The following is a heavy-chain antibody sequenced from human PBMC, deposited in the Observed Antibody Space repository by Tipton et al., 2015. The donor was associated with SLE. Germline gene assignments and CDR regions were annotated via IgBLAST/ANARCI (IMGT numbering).Heavy chain of an antibody. CDR3: ARDVGYWTGFDY. CDR1: GFTFRNYG. D-gene: IGHD3/OR15-3a*01. J-gene: IGHJ4*02. Sequence: SLRLSCAASGFTFRNYGMHWVRQAPGKGLEWVAFIRYDGSNKYYADSVKGRFTISKDNSKKTLYLQMNSLRAEDTAVYYCARDVGYWTGFDYWGQGTLVTVSS. CDR2: IRYDGSNK. V-gene: IGHV3-30*02.